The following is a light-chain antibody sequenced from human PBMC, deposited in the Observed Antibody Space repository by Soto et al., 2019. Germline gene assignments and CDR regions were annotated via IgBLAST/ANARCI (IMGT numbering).Light chain of an antibody. J-gene: IGKJ1*01. V-gene: IGKV1-39*01. Sequence: DIQKTLSLAARSASVGGRVTITCRASQIISSYLTWYQQKPGKAPKLLIYAASSLQSGVPSRFSGSGSGTDFTLTISRLEPEDFGVYYCQQYHSSLWTFGQGTKVDIK. CDR2: AAS. CDR1: QIISSY. CDR3: QQYHSSLWT.